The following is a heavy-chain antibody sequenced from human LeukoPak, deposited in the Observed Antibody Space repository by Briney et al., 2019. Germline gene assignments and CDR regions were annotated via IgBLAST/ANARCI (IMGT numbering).Heavy chain of an antibody. CDR3: ARVGHGWNYFDY. V-gene: IGHV3-21*01. CDR2: IRSSSSYI. D-gene: IGHD3-16*01. Sequence: KPGGSLRLSCAASGFTFSSYSMNWVRQAPGKGLEWVSSIRSSSSYIYNADSVKGRFTISRDNAKNSLYLQMNSLRAEDTAVYYCARVGHGWNYFDYWGQGTLVTVSS. J-gene: IGHJ4*02. CDR1: GFTFSSYS.